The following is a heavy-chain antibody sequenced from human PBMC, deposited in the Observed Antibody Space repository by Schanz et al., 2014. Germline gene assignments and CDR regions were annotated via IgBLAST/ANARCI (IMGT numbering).Heavy chain of an antibody. Sequence: EVQLVESGGNFVQPGGSLSLSCAASGFKFENYAMNWVRQAPGKGLEWVSSLDRSGGKTYYADSVTGHFTISRANSKKTLYLQMRSLTAEDTAIYYCAKEEMGIGAHELDYWGQGTLVTVSS. CDR1: GFKFENYA. CDR2: LDRSGGKT. D-gene: IGHD3-10*01. V-gene: IGHV3-23*04. J-gene: IGHJ4*02. CDR3: AKEEMGIGAHELDY.